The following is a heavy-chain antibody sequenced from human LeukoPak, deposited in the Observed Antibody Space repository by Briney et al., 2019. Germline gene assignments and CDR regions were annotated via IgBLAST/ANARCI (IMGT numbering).Heavy chain of an antibody. D-gene: IGHD2-2*02. CDR1: GFTFSSYG. J-gene: IGHJ3*02. V-gene: IGHV3-33*01. CDR3: ARDGRAYCSSTSCYNLGDAFDI. CDR2: IWYDGSNK. Sequence: RXLRLSCAASGFTFSSYGMHWVRQAPGKGLEWVAVIWYDGSNKYYADSVKGRFTISRDNSKNTLYLQMNSLRAEDTAVYYCARDGRAYCSSTSCYNLGDAFDIWGQGTMVTVSS.